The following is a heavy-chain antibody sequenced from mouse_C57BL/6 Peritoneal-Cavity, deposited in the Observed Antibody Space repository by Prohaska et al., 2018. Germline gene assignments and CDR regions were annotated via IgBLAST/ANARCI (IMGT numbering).Heavy chain of an antibody. Sequence: EVQLLETGGGLVQPGGSRGLSCEGSGFTFSGFWMSWVRQTPGKTLEWIGDINSEGSAINYAPSIKDRVTIIRANDKSPLYLQMSNVRSEETTTYLCVAYGNYWSFDVGVPAPPVSASS. CDR3: VAYGNYWSFDV. V-gene: IGHV11-2*01. CDR2: INSEGSAI. D-gene: IGHD2-1*01. J-gene: IGHJ1*01. CDR1: GFTFSGFW.